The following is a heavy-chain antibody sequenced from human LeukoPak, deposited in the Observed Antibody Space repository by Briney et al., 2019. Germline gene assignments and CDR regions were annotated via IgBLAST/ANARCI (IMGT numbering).Heavy chain of an antibody. Sequence: RSGGSLRPSCAASGFTFSRYNMNWVRQAPGKDVEWVSYISSSRNYMYYADSVKGRFTISSDNAKKSLYLQMNSLRAEDTAVYYCARDLELRGFDYWGQGTVVTVSS. CDR2: ISSSRNYM. J-gene: IGHJ4*02. CDR1: GFTFSRYN. V-gene: IGHV3-21*01. D-gene: IGHD1-7*01. CDR3: ARDLELRGFDY.